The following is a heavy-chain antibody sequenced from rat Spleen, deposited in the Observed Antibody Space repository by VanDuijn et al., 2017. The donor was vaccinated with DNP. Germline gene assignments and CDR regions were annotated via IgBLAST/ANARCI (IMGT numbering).Heavy chain of an antibody. CDR1: GFSLTSYG. J-gene: IGHJ3*01. D-gene: IGHD1-2*01. CDR3: TRDYYSSSFVY. CDR2: IWSGGNT. Sequence: QVQLKESGPGLVQPSRTLSLTCTVSGFSLTSYGVIWVRQPPGKGLEWVGVIWSGGNTDYNSTLKSRLSISRDTSKSQVFLKVNSLQTEDTAIYFCTRDYYSSSFVYWGQGTLVTVSS. V-gene: IGHV2-15*01.